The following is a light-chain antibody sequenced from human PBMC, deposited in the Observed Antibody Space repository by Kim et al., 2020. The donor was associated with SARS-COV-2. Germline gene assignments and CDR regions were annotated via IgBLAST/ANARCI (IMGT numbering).Light chain of an antibody. CDR1: SGSIASKY. J-gene: IGLJ3*02. V-gene: IGLV6-57*01. CDR2: EDN. CDR3: QSYDGSARV. Sequence: GKPVTISGTRSSGSIASKYVQWYQQRPGSSPTTVMFEDNRSPSGVPDRFSGSIDSSSKSASLTISGLKTEDEADYYCQSYDGSARVFGGGTQLTVL.